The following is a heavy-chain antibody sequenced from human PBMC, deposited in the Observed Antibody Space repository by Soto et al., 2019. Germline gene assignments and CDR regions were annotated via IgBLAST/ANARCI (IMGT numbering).Heavy chain of an antibody. Sequence: GGSLRLSCAASGFTFDDYAMHWVRQAPGKGLEWVSGISWNSGSIGYADSVKGRFTISRDNAKNSLYLQMNSLRAEDTAVYYCARGFLRTMIVVVTPGGGPDDAFDIWGQGTMVTVSS. V-gene: IGHV3-9*01. D-gene: IGHD3-22*01. CDR2: ISWNSGSI. J-gene: IGHJ3*02. CDR3: ARGFLRTMIVVVTPGGGPDDAFDI. CDR1: GFTFDDYA.